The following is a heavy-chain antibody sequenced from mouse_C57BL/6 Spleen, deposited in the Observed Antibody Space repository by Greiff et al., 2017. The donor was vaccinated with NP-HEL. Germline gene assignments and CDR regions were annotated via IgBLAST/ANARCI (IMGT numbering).Heavy chain of an antibody. Sequence: QVQLKESGPGILQPSQTLSLTCSFSGFSLSTFGMGVGWIRQPSGKGLEWMAHIWWDDDKYYNPALKSRLTISKDTSKNQVFLKIANVDTADTATYYCARMDYGSRDWFAYWGQGTLVTVSA. CDR1: GFSLSTFGMG. CDR2: IWWDDDK. CDR3: ARMDYGSRDWFAY. V-gene: IGHV8-8*01. D-gene: IGHD1-1*01. J-gene: IGHJ3*01.